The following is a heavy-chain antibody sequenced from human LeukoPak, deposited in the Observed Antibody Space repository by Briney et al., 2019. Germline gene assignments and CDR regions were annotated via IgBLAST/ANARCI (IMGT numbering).Heavy chain of an antibody. Sequence: GGPLRLSCVASGFGVSSNFMGWVRQAPGRGLEWVPVLYTGETTYYADSVKGRFTISRDNAKNTLYLQMNSLRPEDTGAYYCARAAADMVRGFNIGFWFDPWGQGTLVAVSS. D-gene: IGHD3-10*01. CDR1: GFGVSSNF. V-gene: IGHV3-53*05. CDR3: ARAAADMVRGFNIGFWFDP. CDR2: LYTGETT. J-gene: IGHJ5*02.